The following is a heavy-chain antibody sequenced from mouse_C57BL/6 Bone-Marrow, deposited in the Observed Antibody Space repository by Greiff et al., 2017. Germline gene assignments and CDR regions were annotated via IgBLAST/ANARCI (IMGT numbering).Heavy chain of an antibody. D-gene: IGHD2-4*01. Sequence: QVQLQQSGAELARPGASVKLSCKASGYTFTSYGISWVKQRTGQGLEWIGEIYPRSGNTYYNEKFKGKATLPADKSSSTAYMELRSLTSEDSAVYFCARSKAYYDYGPVWGTGTTVTVSS. J-gene: IGHJ1*03. V-gene: IGHV1-81*01. CDR1: GYTFTSYG. CDR3: ARSKAYYDYGPV. CDR2: IYPRSGNT.